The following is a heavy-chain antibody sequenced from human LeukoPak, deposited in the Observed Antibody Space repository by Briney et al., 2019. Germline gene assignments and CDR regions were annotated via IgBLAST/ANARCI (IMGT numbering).Heavy chain of an antibody. V-gene: IGHV3-30*18. D-gene: IGHD6-13*01. Sequence: GGSLRLSCAASGFTFSSYGMHWVRRAPGKGLEWVAVMSDDGSNKYYADSVKGRFTISRDNSKNTLYLQMNSLRAEDTAVSYCAKEGVAAAGKGDFDYWGQGTLVTVSS. CDR3: AKEGVAAAGKGDFDY. J-gene: IGHJ4*02. CDR2: MSDDGSNK. CDR1: GFTFSSYG.